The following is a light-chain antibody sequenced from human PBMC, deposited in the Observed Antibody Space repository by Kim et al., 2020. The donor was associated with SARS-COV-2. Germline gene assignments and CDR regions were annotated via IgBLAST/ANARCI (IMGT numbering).Light chain of an antibody. CDR2: EVS. CDR3: SSYIRGSTNYV. CDR1: SVDVGGYKY. J-gene: IGLJ1*01. Sequence: QSMTVTGAGTSVDVGGYKYVSWYQQHPVKAPKLVIYEVSNRPSGVSNRFSGSKSGNTASLTISGLQAKDEADYYCSSYIRGSTNYVFGTGTKVTVL. V-gene: IGLV2-14*01.